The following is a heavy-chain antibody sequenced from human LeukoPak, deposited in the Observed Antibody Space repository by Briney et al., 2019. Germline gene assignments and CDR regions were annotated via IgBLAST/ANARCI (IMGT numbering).Heavy chain of an antibody. CDR1: GFTFSSYA. Sequence: HTGGSLRLSCAASGFTFSSYAMSWVRQAPGKGLEWVAIISNDGSKKYYADSVKGRLTISRDNSKNTVDLQMNSLRAEDTAVYYCARDIGVGATTSFDYWAREPWSPSPQ. V-gene: IGHV3-30*03. CDR2: ISNDGSKK. CDR3: ARDIGVGATTSFDY. D-gene: IGHD1-26*01. J-gene: IGHJ4*02.